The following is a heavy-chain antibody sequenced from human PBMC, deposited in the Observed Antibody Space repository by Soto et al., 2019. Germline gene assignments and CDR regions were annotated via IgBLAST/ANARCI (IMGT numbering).Heavy chain of an antibody. J-gene: IGHJ3*02. CDR2: IRSKAYGGTT. V-gene: IGHV3-49*03. CDR1: GFTFGDYA. CDR3: TRGDNYYDSSGSKAFDI. D-gene: IGHD3-22*01. Sequence: LRLSCTASGFTFGDYAMSWFRQAPGKGLEWVGFIRSKAYGGTTEYAASVKGRFTISRDDSKSIAYLQMNSLKTEDTAVYYCTRGDNYYDSSGSKAFDIWGQGTMVTVSS.